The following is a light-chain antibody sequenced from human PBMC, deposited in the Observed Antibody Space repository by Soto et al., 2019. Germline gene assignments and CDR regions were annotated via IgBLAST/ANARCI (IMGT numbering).Light chain of an antibody. V-gene: IGLV2-14*03. Sequence: QSALTQPASVSGSPGQSITISCTGTSSDIGAYNYVSWFQHHPGKVPKLIIYDVTSRPSGVSDRFSGSKSGSTASLTISGLQADDEGDYYCNSYTSGSTWVFGGGTKLTVL. CDR3: NSYTSGSTWV. CDR2: DVT. CDR1: SSDIGAYNY. J-gene: IGLJ3*02.